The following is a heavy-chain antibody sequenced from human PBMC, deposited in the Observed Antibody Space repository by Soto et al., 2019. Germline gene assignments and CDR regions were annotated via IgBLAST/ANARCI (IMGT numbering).Heavy chain of an antibody. J-gene: IGHJ4*02. Sequence: GGSLRLSCAASGFTFSSYSMNWVRQAPGKGLEWVSSISSRSSYIYYADSVKGRFTISRDNARNSLYLQMNSLRAEETSVYYCARDLGSGSFRAYFDYWGQGTLVTVSS. CDR3: ARDLGSGSFRAYFDY. CDR2: ISSRSSYI. V-gene: IGHV3-21*06. D-gene: IGHD1-26*01. CDR1: GFTFSSYS.